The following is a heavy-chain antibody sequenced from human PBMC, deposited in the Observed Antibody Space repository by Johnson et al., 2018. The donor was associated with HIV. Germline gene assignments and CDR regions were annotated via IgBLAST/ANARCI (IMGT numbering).Heavy chain of an antibody. D-gene: IGHD1-26*01. CDR1: GFTFSSYG. CDR2: IRYDGSNK. J-gene: IGHJ3*02. V-gene: IGHV3-30*02. CDR3: AKDPVGATWAFDI. Sequence: QVQLVESGGGVVQPGGSLRLSCAASGFTFSSYGMHWVRQAPGKGLEWVAFIRYDGSNKYYADSVKGRFTISRDNSKTPMYLQMNRLRAEDTAVYYCAKDPVGATWAFDIWGQGTMVTVSS.